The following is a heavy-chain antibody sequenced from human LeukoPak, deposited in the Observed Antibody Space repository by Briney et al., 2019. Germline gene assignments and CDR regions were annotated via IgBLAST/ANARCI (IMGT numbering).Heavy chain of an antibody. J-gene: IGHJ4*02. CDR1: GYTFTSYD. Sequence: ASVKVSCKASGYTFTSYDINWVRQATGQGLEWMGWMNPNSGNTGYAPRFQGRVTMTRDTSISTAYMELSSLTSDDTAAYYCARGTRGYRGYDAYYWGQGTLVTVSS. CDR3: ARGTRGYRGYDAYY. CDR2: MNPNSGNT. D-gene: IGHD5-12*01. V-gene: IGHV1-8*01.